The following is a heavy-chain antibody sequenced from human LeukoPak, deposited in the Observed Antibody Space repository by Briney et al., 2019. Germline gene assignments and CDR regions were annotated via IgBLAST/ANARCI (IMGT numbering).Heavy chain of an antibody. Sequence: SGTLSLTCGVSGGSITDTNYWTWVRQPPGKGLEWIGEVNLQGSTNYNPSLMGRVAISVDKSENHVSLQLTSVTAADTAVYYCAREGGPYRPLDYSGQGTLVTVSS. V-gene: IGHV4-4*02. CDR3: AREGGPYRPLDY. CDR1: GGSITDTNY. J-gene: IGHJ4*02. CDR2: VNLQGST.